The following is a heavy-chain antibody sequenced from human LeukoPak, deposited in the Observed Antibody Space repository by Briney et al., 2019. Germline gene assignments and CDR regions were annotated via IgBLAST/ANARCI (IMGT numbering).Heavy chain of an antibody. Sequence: ALVKVSCKASGYTFTSYGISWVRQAPGQGLEWMGWISAYNGNTNFAQKLQGRITMTTDTSTSTAYMELRSLRSDDTAVYYCARDSSIAARPALRPLDYWGQGTLVTVSS. CDR1: GYTFTSYG. CDR3: ARDSSIAARPALRPLDY. V-gene: IGHV1-18*01. CDR2: ISAYNGNT. J-gene: IGHJ4*02. D-gene: IGHD6-6*01.